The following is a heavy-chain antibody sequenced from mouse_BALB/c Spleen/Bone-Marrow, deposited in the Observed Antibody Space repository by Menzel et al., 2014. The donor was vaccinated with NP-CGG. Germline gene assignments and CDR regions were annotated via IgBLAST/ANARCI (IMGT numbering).Heavy chain of an antibody. CDR1: GYTFSNYW. CDR3: TTLARSDFDY. Sequence: EVKLEESGTVLARPGAAVKMSCKASGYTFSNYWMHWVKQRPGQGLEWIGTIYPGNSDTTYNQKFKGKAKLTAATSTGTAYMELSSLTNEDSAVYYCTTLARSDFDYWGQGTTLTVSS. D-gene: IGHD3-1*01. CDR2: IYPGNSDT. V-gene: IGHV1-5*01. J-gene: IGHJ2*01.